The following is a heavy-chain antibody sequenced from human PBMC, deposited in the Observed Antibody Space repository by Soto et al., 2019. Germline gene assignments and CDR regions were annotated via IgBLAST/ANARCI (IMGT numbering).Heavy chain of an antibody. D-gene: IGHD6-13*01. CDR3: AHTPRDSSSWYEWYYVDH. CDR1: GFSISTSGVG. J-gene: IGHJ4*02. V-gene: IGHV2-5*01. CDR2: IYWNDDK. Sequence: SGPTLVNPTQTLTLTCTFSGFSISTSGVGVGWIRQPPGKALEWLALIYWNDDKRYSPSLKSRLTITKDTSKKQVVLTMTNMAHLDTATYYCAHTPRDSSSWYEWYYVDHWGRGSLVTV.